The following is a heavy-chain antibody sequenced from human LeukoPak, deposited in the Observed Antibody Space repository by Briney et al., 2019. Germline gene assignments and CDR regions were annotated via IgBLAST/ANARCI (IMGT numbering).Heavy chain of an antibody. CDR3: ARDLWLGQRGLFYFEY. CDR1: GFTFRRHW. V-gene: IGHV3-7*01. J-gene: IGHJ4*02. CDR2: IREDGSEK. D-gene: IGHD3-22*01. Sequence: GGSLRLSCAAFGFTFRRHWMSWVRQAPGKGPEWVANIREDGSEKFYVNSVKGRFTISRDNAKNSLYLHMNSLTVDDTAVYYCARDLWLGQRGLFYFEYWGQGTPVTVAS.